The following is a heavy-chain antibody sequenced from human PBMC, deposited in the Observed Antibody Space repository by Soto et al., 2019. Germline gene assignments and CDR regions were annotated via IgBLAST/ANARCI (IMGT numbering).Heavy chain of an antibody. V-gene: IGHV3-23*01. CDR2: ISGSGGST. CDR3: AKVRNRHLRIIAAAGTGGHDAFDI. CDR1: GFTFSSYA. D-gene: IGHD6-13*01. J-gene: IGHJ3*02. Sequence: GGSLRLSCAASGFTFSSYAMSWVRQAPGKGLEWVSAISGSGGSTYYADSVKGRFTISRDNSKNTLYLQMNSLRAEDTAVYYCAKVRNRHLRIIAAAGTGGHDAFDIWGQGTMVTVSS.